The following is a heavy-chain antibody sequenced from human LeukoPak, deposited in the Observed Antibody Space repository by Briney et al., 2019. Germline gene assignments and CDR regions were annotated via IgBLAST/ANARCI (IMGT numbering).Heavy chain of an antibody. CDR3: ARGSMVRGVIHGDYFDY. D-gene: IGHD3-10*01. CDR1: GFTVSSNY. Sequence: GGSLRLSCAASGFTVSSNYMSWVRQAPGKGLEWVSVIYSGGSTYYADSVKGRFTISRDNSKNTLYLQMNSLRAEDTAVYYCARGSMVRGVIHGDYFDYWGQGTLVTVSS. CDR2: IYSGGST. J-gene: IGHJ4*02. V-gene: IGHV3-66*01.